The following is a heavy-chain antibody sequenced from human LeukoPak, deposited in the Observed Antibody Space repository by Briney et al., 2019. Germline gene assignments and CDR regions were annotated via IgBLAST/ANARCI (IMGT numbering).Heavy chain of an antibody. D-gene: IGHD6-13*01. J-gene: IGHJ4*02. CDR1: GFSLTTSGVG. V-gene: IGHV2-5*02. CDR3: AHRGQQMSFDF. CDR2: IHWDDNK. Sequence: SGPTLVNPTQTLTLTCTFAGFSLTTSGVGVGWIRHPPGKALEWLALIHWDDNKRYSPSLKSRLTITKDTSKNQVVLTMTNMDPVDTATYYCAHRGQQMSFDFWGQGTLVTVSS.